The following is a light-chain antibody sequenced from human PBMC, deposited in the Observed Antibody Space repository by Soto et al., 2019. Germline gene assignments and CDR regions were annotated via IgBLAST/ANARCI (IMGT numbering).Light chain of an antibody. CDR2: GST. J-gene: IGKJ2*01. CDR3: QQYGSSPRYT. Sequence: EVVLTQSPGTLSLSPGETATLSCRASQSVSNNYLAWYQQKPGQSPKLLIFGSTDRATGIPDRFSGSGSGTDFTLTISRLEPEDFAVYYCQQYGSSPRYTFGQGTKLEIK. CDR1: QSVSNNY. V-gene: IGKV3-20*01.